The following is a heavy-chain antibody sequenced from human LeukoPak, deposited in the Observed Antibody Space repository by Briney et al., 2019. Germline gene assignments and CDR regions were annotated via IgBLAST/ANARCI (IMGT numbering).Heavy chain of an antibody. CDR1: GYTLTELS. CDR2: FDPEGGET. V-gene: IGHV1-24*01. Sequence: ASVKVSCKVSGYTLTELSMHWVRQAPGKGLEWMGGFDPEGGETIYAQKFQGRVTMTEDTSTDTAYMELSSLRSEDTAVYYCATARWVKDIVVVPAALQFDYWGQGTLVTVSS. D-gene: IGHD2-2*02. J-gene: IGHJ4*02. CDR3: ATARWVKDIVVVPAALQFDY.